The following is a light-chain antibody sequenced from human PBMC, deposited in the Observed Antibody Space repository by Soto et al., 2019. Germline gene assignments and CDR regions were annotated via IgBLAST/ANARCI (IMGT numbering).Light chain of an antibody. J-gene: IGLJ3*02. Sequence: QSALTQPPSASGSPGQSLTISCTGTSSDVGGYNYVSWYHQHPGKAPKLIIYEVFKRPSGVPDRFSGSKSGNTASLTVSGLQAEDEADYYCSSYADNNSVVFGGGTKVTVL. CDR3: SSYADNNSVV. V-gene: IGLV2-8*01. CDR1: SSDVGGYNY. CDR2: EVF.